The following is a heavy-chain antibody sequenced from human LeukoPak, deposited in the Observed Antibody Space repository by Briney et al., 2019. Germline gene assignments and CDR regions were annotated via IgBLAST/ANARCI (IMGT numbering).Heavy chain of an antibody. V-gene: IGHV4-59*01. CDR3: ARESYSSGWYWVNGYFDY. CDR2: IYYSGST. J-gene: IGHJ4*02. CDR1: GGSISSYY. Sequence: SETLSLTCTVSGGSISSYYWSWIRQPPGKGLEWIGYIYYSGSTNYNPSLKSRVTISVDTSKNQFSLKLSSVTAADTAVYYCARESYSSGWYWVNGYFDYWGQGTLVTVSS. D-gene: IGHD6-19*01.